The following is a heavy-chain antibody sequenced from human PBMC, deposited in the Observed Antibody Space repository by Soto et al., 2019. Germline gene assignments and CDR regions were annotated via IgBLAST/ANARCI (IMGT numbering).Heavy chain of an antibody. CDR2: ISYDGSNK. Sequence: QVQLVESGGGEVQPGRSLRLSCAASGFTFSSYGMHWVRQAPGKGLEWEAVISYDGSNKYYADSVKGRFTISRDNSKNTLYLQMNSLRAEDTAVYYCAKGGRGDRRGYFDLWGRGTLVTVSS. J-gene: IGHJ2*01. V-gene: IGHV3-30*18. CDR1: GFTFSSYG. D-gene: IGHD2-21*01. CDR3: AKGGRGDRRGYFDL.